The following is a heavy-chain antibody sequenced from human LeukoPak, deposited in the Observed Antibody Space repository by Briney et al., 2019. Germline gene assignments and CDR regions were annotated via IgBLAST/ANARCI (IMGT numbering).Heavy chain of an antibody. Sequence: GASVKVSCKASGYTFTGYYMHWVRQAPGQGLEWMGWISAYNGNTNYAQKLLGRVTMTTDTSTSTAYMELRSLRSDDTAVYYCARVPIAALRPFDYWGQGTLVTVSS. CDR2: ISAYNGNT. D-gene: IGHD6-13*01. J-gene: IGHJ4*02. CDR1: GYTFTGYY. CDR3: ARVPIAALRPFDY. V-gene: IGHV1-18*04.